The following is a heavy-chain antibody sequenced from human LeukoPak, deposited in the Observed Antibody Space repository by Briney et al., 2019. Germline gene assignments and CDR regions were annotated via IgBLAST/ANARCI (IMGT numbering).Heavy chain of an antibody. CDR1: GFTFSSYG. CDR3: AKDLSPLLWFGELSWLDP. J-gene: IGHJ5*02. D-gene: IGHD3-10*01. CDR2: IRYDGSNK. Sequence: GGALRLSFAASGFTFSSYGMHWVRPAPGKGVEGVAFIRYDGSNKYYADSVKGRFTISRDNSKNTLYLQMNSLRAEDTAVYYCAKDLSPLLWFGELSWLDPWGQGTLVTVSS. V-gene: IGHV3-30*02.